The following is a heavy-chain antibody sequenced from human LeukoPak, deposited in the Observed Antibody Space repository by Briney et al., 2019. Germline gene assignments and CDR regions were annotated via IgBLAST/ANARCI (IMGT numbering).Heavy chain of an antibody. J-gene: IGHJ2*01. CDR1: GFTITTNY. CDR2: IYGDDGT. Sequence: GGSLRLSCAASGFTITTNYMNWVRQAPGKGLEWVSVIYGDDGTNYADSVKGRFTISRDNAKNSLHLQMNTLRAEDTAVYYCARDLGAVGRDWYFDLWGRGTLVTVSS. D-gene: IGHD1-26*01. V-gene: IGHV3-53*01. CDR3: ARDLGAVGRDWYFDL.